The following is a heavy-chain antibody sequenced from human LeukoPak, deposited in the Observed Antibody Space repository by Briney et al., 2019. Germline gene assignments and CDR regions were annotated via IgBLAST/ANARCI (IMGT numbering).Heavy chain of an antibody. J-gene: IGHJ4*02. V-gene: IGHV3-30*01. Sequence: GGSLRLSCAAPGFTFSSYAMHWARQAPGKGLEWVAVISYDGSNKYYADSVKGRFTISRDNSKNTLYLQMNSLRAEDTAVYYCARSGNPWLQPFDYWRQGTLVTVSS. D-gene: IGHD5-24*01. CDR3: ARSGNPWLQPFDY. CDR1: GFTFSSYA. CDR2: ISYDGSNK.